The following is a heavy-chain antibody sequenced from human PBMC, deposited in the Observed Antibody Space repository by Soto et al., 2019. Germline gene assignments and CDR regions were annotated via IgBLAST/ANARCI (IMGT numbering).Heavy chain of an antibody. D-gene: IGHD6-13*01. CDR3: ARVAAAGTTAFDI. CDR2: IIPIFGTA. V-gene: IGHV1-69*06. Sequence: GASVKVSCKASGGTFSSYAISWMRQAPGQGLEWMGGIIPIFGTANYAQKFQGRVTITADKSTSTAYMELSSLRSEDTAVYYCARVAAAGTTAFDIWGQGTMVTVAS. CDR1: GGTFSSYA. J-gene: IGHJ3*02.